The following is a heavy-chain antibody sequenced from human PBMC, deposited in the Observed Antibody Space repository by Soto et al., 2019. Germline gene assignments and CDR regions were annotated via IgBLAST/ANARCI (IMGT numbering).Heavy chain of an antibody. CDR2: ISWNGRSI. CDR3: TKGYYGSGSSYFDY. D-gene: IGHD3-10*01. V-gene: IGHV3-9*01. CDR1: GFTVAESA. J-gene: IGHJ4*02. Sequence: EVQWVESGGGLVQPGGSLRLSCAASGFTVAESAMHWVRQAPGKGLEWVSGISWNGRSIDYADSVKGRFTISRDNAKKSLFLQMNSLRPEDTALYYCTKGYYGSGSSYFDYWSRGALVTVSS.